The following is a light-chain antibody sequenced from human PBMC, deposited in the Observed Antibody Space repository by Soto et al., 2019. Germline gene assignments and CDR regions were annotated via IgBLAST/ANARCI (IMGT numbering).Light chain of an antibody. Sequence: DIQMTQSPSSLSASVGDRGTITCRASQSVSSALNWYQQKAGKAPKLLIYAASSLQSGVPSRFSGSGSGTHFILHISSLQPEDVAPYYCHHIHSIPIPFGQGTRLAIK. J-gene: IGKJ5*01. CDR1: QSVSSA. CDR3: HHIHSIPIP. V-gene: IGKV1-39*01. CDR2: AAS.